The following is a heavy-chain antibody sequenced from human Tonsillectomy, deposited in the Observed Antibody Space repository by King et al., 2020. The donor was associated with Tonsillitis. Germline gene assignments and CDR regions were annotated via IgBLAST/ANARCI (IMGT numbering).Heavy chain of an antibody. D-gene: IGHD4-17*01. CDR2: ISASSSTI. Sequence: VQLVESGGGLVQPGGSLRLSCAASGFTFSNYAMNWVRQPPGQGLEWVSYISASSSTIHYADSVKGRFTISRDNAKHSLYLQMNSLRAEDTAVYYCARDRYYRDSQALWYLDIWGRGTLVTVSS. V-gene: IGHV3-48*01. J-gene: IGHJ2*01. CDR3: ARDRYYRDSQALWYLDI. CDR1: GFTFSNYA.